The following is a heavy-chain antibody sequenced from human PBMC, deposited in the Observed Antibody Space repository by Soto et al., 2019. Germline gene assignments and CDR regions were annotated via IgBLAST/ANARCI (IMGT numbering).Heavy chain of an antibody. Sequence: GASVKVSCKASGGTFSSYAISWVRQAPGQGLEWMGGIIPIFGTANYAQKFQGRVTITADKSTSTAYMELSSLRSEDTAVYYCARERMQQPRWFDPWGQGTLVTV. J-gene: IGHJ5*02. CDR3: ARERMQQPRWFDP. V-gene: IGHV1-69*06. CDR2: IIPIFGTA. CDR1: GGTFSSYA. D-gene: IGHD6-13*01.